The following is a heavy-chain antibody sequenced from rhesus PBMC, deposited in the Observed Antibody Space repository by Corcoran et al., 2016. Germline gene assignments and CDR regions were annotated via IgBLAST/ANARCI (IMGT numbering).Heavy chain of an antibody. J-gene: IGHJ4*01. V-gene: IGHV1-111*02. D-gene: IGHD6S26*01. CDR1: GYTCPDHY. CDR2: VDTEDGEA. CDR3: ARERYSSGWSIDY. Sequence: EVQLVQSGAEVKKPGAPVKISCKASGYTCPDHYMNRGRTAPCKGLGWMGGVDTEDGEADYAQKFQDRVTITADMSTDTAYMELSSLRSEDTAVYYCARERYSSGWSIDYWGQGVLVTVSS.